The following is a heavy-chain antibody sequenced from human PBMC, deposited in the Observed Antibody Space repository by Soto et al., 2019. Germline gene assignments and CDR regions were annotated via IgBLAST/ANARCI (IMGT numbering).Heavy chain of an antibody. Sequence: QVQLQQWGAGLLKPSETLSLTCAVYGGSFSGYYWSCIRQPPGKGLEWIGEINHSGRTNYNPSLKRRVTISVDTSKNQFSVKLSSVSAAATAVYYCARDPHYDYVWGSYRPFDYWGQGTLVTVSS. V-gene: IGHV4-34*01. D-gene: IGHD3-16*02. CDR3: ARDPHYDYVWGSYRPFDY. CDR1: GGSFSGYY. J-gene: IGHJ4*02. CDR2: INHSGRT.